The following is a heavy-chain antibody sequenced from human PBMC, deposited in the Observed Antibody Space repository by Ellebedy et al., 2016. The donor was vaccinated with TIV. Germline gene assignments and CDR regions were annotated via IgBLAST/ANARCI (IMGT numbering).Heavy chain of an antibody. D-gene: IGHD6-13*01. Sequence: PGGSLRLSCAASGFTFSSYDMHWARQAPGQGLEWVAVISYDGSIEYYADSVKGRFTISRDNSKNTLYLQMNSLRADDTAVYYCAREGSPLAAAGLSWGQGTLVTVSS. V-gene: IGHV3-30*03. CDR2: ISYDGSIE. J-gene: IGHJ5*02. CDR3: AREGSPLAAAGLS. CDR1: GFTFSSYD.